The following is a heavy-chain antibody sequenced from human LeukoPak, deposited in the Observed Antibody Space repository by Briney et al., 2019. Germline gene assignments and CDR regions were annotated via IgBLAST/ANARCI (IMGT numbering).Heavy chain of an antibody. CDR3: ARREYFDY. J-gene: IGHJ4*02. CDR2: INHSGST. V-gene: IGHV4-34*01. Sequence: SETLSLTCAVHGGSFSGYYWSWIRQPPGKGLEWIGEINHSGSTNYNPSLKSRVTISVDTSKNQFSLKLSSVTAADTAVYYCARREYFDYWGQGTLVTVSS. D-gene: IGHD1-14*01. CDR1: GGSFSGYY.